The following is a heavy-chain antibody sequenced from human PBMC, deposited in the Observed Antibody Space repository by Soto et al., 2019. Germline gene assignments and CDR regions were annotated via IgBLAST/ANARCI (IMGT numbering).Heavy chain of an antibody. V-gene: IGHV5-51*01. J-gene: IGHJ5*02. CDR2: INPGNSET. CDR3: PSPDRNYLAA. D-gene: IGHD1-7*01. CDR1: GYSFINYL. Sequence: GESLQISFKASGYSFINYLICWVRQMPVKGLEWMAMINPGNSETRYSPAFQGEVTISADKSVTTAYLQWDSLKASDSARYCCPSPDRNYLAACGQGTLVTVSS.